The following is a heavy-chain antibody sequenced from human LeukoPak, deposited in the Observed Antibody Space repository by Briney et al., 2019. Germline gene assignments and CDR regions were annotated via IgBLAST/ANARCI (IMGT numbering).Heavy chain of an antibody. Sequence: PGGSLRLSCAASGFTFSSYAMSWVRQAPGKGLEWVSAISGSGGSTYYADSVKGRFTISRDNSKNTLYLQMNSLRAEDTAVYYCAEGYVVVPAGWVDVWGQGTTVTVSS. CDR3: AEGYVVVPAGWVDV. D-gene: IGHD2-2*01. J-gene: IGHJ6*02. V-gene: IGHV3-23*01. CDR1: GFTFSSYA. CDR2: ISGSGGST.